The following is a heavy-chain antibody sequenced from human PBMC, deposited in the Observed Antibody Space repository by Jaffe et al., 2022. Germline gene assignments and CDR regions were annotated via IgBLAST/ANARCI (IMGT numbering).Heavy chain of an antibody. Sequence: QVQLQESGPGLVNPSETLTLTCNVSGASIGHANWWTWVRQSPRKGLEWIAERYQAGNIRYNPSLNNRVTFSIDISRNHFSLRLKSVTAADTAVYYCAGNLIDLFLAPLGLDSWGQGILVTVSS. CDR3: AGNLIDLFLAPLGLDS. V-gene: IGHV4-4*02. CDR2: RYQAGNI. D-gene: IGHD3-16*01. CDR1: GASIGHANW. J-gene: IGHJ4*02.